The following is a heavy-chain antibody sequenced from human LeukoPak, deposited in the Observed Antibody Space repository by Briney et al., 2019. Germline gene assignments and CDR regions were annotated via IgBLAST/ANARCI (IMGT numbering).Heavy chain of an antibody. CDR2: IYHSGST. D-gene: IGHD3-10*01. J-gene: IGHJ4*02. V-gene: IGHV4-38-2*01. Sequence: PSETLSLTCALSGYSISSGYYWGWIRQPPGKGLEWIGSIYHSGSTYYSPSLKSRVTISVDTSKNQFSLKLSSVTAADTAVYYCARYITMVRGVIPFDYWGQGTLVTVSS. CDR1: GYSISSGYY. CDR3: ARYITMVRGVIPFDY.